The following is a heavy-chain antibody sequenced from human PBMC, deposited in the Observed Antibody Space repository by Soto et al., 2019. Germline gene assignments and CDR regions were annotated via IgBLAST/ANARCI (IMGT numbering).Heavy chain of an antibody. J-gene: IGHJ5*02. CDR3: ARDRALTIFGAARKGPWFDL. V-gene: IGHV1-3*01. D-gene: IGHD3-3*01. CDR1: GYTFTSYA. CDR2: INAGNGNT. Sequence: ASVKVSCKASGYTFTSYAMHWVRQAPGQRLEWMGWINAGNGNTKYSQKFQGRVTITRDTSASTAYMELSSLRSEDTAVYYCARDRALTIFGAARKGPWFDLWGQGTLVPVSS.